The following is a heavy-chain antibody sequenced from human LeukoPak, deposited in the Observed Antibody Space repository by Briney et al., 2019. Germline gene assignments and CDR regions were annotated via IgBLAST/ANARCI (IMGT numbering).Heavy chain of an antibody. CDR1: GFTLSNYA. V-gene: IGHV3-30*04. D-gene: IGHD6-19*01. Sequence: PGGSLRLSYAASGFTLSNYATHWVRQAPGKGLEWVAVISYDGSNKYYADSVKGRFTISRDNSKNTLYLQMNSLRVEETAVYYCAREEASSSHFDSWGQGTLVTVSS. CDR2: ISYDGSNK. J-gene: IGHJ4*02. CDR3: AREEASSSHFDS.